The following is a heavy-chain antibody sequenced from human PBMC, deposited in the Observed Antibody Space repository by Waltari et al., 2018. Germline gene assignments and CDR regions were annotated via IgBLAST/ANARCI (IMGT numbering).Heavy chain of an antibody. Sequence: LSCAASGFAFSNAWMIWVRQVPGKGLEWVANIKQDGSEKYYVDSVKGRFTISRDNAKNSLYLQMNSLRAEDTAVYYCARGTAMVTWAYYYGMDVWGQGTTVIVSS. V-gene: IGHV3-7*01. CDR2: IKQDGSEK. CDR1: GFAFSNAW. CDR3: ARGTAMVTWAYYYGMDV. J-gene: IGHJ6*02. D-gene: IGHD5-18*01.